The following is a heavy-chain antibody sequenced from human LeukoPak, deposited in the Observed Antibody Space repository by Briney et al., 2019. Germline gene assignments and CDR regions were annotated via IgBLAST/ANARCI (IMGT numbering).Heavy chain of an antibody. CDR3: ARDGVAGGFDY. CDR2: ISNSGSSI. J-gene: IGHJ4*02. CDR1: GFTFSDSY. V-gene: IGHV3-11*04. D-gene: IGHD6-19*01. Sequence: PGGSLRLSCAASGFTFSDSYMTWIRQAPGKGLEWVSYISNSGSSIYYADSVKGRFTTSRDDAKNLVFLQMNSLRVEDTAVYYCARDGVAGGFDYWGQGILVTVSS.